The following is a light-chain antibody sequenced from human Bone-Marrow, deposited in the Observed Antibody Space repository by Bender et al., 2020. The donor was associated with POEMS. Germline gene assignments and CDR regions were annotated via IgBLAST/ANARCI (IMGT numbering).Light chain of an antibody. V-gene: IGLV3-21*02. CDR3: QAWDNNTVV. CDR2: DDS. CDR1: NIGSKS. Sequence: SYVLTQPPSVSVAPGQTARITCGGNNIGSKSVHWYQQKPGQAPVLVVYDDSDRPSGIPERFSGSNSGNTATLTLSGTQALDDGDYFCQAWDNNTVVFGGGTRLTVL. J-gene: IGLJ2*01.